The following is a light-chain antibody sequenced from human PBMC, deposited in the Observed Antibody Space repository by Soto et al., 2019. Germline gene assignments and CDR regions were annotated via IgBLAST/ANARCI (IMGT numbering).Light chain of an antibody. CDR1: SSDVGAYKY. Sequence: QSALTQPASVSGSPGQSVTISCTGTSSDVGAYKYVSWYQKHPGKAPKLMIYGVSNRPSGISNRFSGSKSGNTASLTISGLQAEDEADYYCSSARRDNTWVFGGGTKVTVL. V-gene: IGLV2-14*03. J-gene: IGLJ3*02. CDR2: GVS. CDR3: SSARRDNTWV.